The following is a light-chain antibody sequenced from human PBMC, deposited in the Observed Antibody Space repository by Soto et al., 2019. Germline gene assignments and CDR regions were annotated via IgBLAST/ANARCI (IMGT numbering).Light chain of an antibody. J-gene: IGLJ2*01. CDR3: NSYAGSNNLV. Sequence: QSALTQPPSASGSPGQSVTISCTGTSSDVGAFVSWYQQHPGRAPKLLIYEVTERPSGVPDRFSGYKSGNTASLTVSGLQAEDEADYYCNSYAGSNNLVFGGGTKVTVL. V-gene: IGLV2-8*01. CDR1: SSDVGAF. CDR2: EVT.